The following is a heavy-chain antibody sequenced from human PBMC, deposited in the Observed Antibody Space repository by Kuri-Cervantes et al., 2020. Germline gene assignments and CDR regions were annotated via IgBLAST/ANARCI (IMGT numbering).Heavy chain of an antibody. CDR3: ARIRGSSPKRGADLRPYYFDY. J-gene: IGHJ4*02. V-gene: IGHV3-23*01. Sequence: GGSLRLSCAASGLTLSSYAMSWVRQAPGKGLEWVSAISGSGGSTYYADSVKGRFTISKDTSKSQVVLTMTNMDPVDTATYYCARIRGSSPKRGADLRPYYFDYWGQGTLVTVSS. CDR1: GLTLSSYA. CDR2: ISGSGGST. D-gene: IGHD5-18*01.